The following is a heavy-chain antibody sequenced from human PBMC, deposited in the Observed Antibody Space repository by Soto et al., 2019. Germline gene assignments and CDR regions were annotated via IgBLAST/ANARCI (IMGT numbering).Heavy chain of an antibody. CDR1: GFTFSSYA. CDR2: ISGSGGST. J-gene: IGHJ6*02. V-gene: IGHV3-23*01. CDR3: AKDRLDIVLVPAPRHGMDV. D-gene: IGHD2-2*01. Sequence: PGGSLRLSCAASGFTFSSYAMSWVRQAPGKGLEWVSAISGSGGSTYYADSVKGRFSISRDNSKNTLYLQMNSLRAEDTAVYYCAKDRLDIVLVPAPRHGMDVCVQGTTVTVS.